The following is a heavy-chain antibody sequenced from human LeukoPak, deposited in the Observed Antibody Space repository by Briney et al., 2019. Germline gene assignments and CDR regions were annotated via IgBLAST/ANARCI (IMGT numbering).Heavy chain of an antibody. J-gene: IGHJ4*02. CDR3: ARAATVGTTRPGTHFDH. Sequence: GGSLRLSCAASGFTFSSYNMNWVRQAPGKGLEWVSSISGSSSYIYYADSAKGRFSISSDNAKNSLYLQMNSLRAEDTAVYYCARAATVGTTRPGTHFDHWGQGTLVTVSS. V-gene: IGHV3-21*01. CDR2: ISGSSSYI. D-gene: IGHD1-26*01. CDR1: GFTFSSYN.